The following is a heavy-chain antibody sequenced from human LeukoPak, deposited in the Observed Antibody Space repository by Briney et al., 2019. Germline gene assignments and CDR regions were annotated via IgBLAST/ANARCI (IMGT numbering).Heavy chain of an antibody. CDR1: GGPTRNSSYY. J-gene: IGHJ6*03. D-gene: IGHD3-16*01. CDR3: ARASYGLYYYYYYMDV. Sequence: PSETLSLTCAVSGGPTRNSSYYWAWIRQPPGKGLEWIGNIYYSGRTYYNPSLKSRVTISVDTSKNQFSLKLSSVTAADTAVHYCARASYGLYYYYYYMDVWGKGTTVTVSS. V-gene: IGHV4-39*07. CDR2: IYYSGRT.